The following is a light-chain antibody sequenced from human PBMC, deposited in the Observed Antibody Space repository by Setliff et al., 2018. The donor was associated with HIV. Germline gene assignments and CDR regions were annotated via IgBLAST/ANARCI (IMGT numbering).Light chain of an antibody. J-gene: IGLJ1*01. Sequence: QSVLTQPASVSGSPGQSITISCTGTSSDIGGYNYVSWYQQHPGKAPKLMIYDVSKRSSGVSNRFSGSKSGNTASLTISGLQAEDEADYYCTSYTSSFTYVFGSGTKVTVL. CDR3: TSYTSSFTYV. CDR2: DVS. CDR1: SSDIGGYNY. V-gene: IGLV2-14*01.